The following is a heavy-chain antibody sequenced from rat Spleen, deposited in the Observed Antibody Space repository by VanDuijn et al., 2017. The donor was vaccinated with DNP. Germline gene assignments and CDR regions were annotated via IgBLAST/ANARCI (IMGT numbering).Heavy chain of an antibody. CDR1: GLTFTNYD. V-gene: IGHV5-25*01. CDR3: ATAIGDY. J-gene: IGHJ2*01. CDR2: ITTSGGAT. Sequence: EVQLVESGGGLVQPGRSLKLSCVASGLTFTNYDMVWVRQAPTKGLEWVATITTSGGATYYRDSVKGRFTVSRNNAESTLYLQMDSLRSDDTATYYCATAIGDYWGQGVMVTVSS. D-gene: IGHD1-2*01.